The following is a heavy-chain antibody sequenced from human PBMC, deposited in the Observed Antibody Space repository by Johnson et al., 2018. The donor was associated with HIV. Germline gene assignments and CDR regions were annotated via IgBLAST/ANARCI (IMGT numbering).Heavy chain of an antibody. CDR3: AKDGGARGSSWYEGVFDI. Sequence: QVQLVESGGGVVQPGRSLRLSCAASGFTFSSYAMHWVRQAPGKGLEWVAVISYDGSNKYYADSVKGRFTISRDSAKNSLYLQMNSLRAEDTAVYYCAKDGGARGSSWYEGVFDIWGQGTMVTVSS. J-gene: IGHJ3*02. V-gene: IGHV3-30-3*01. D-gene: IGHD6-13*01. CDR1: GFTFSSYA. CDR2: ISYDGSNK.